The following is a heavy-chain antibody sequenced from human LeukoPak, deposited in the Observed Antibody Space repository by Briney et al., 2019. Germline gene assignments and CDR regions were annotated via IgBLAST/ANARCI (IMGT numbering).Heavy chain of an antibody. CDR2: ISGSGGST. V-gene: IGHV3-23*01. J-gene: IGHJ4*02. Sequence: GGSLRLSCAASGFTFSSYAMSWVRQAPGKGLEWASAISGSGGSTYYADSVKGRFTISRDNSKNTLYLQMNSLRAEDTAVYYCARDSAYDSSGYFPLWGQGTLVTVSS. CDR1: GFTFSSYA. CDR3: ARDSAYDSSGYFPL. D-gene: IGHD3-22*01.